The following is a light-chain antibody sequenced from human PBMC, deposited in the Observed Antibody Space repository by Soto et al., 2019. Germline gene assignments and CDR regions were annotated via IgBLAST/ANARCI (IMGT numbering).Light chain of an antibody. Sequence: QSVLTQPPSASGTPGQRVTISCSGSTSNIASNTVTWYQQLPGTAPKLLIFRDNQRPSGVPDRFSGSKSGTSASLAISGLQSDDEADYYCAAWDGSLSGVVFGGGTKVTVL. CDR1: TSNIASNT. CDR2: RDN. J-gene: IGLJ2*01. CDR3: AAWDGSLSGVV. V-gene: IGLV1-44*01.